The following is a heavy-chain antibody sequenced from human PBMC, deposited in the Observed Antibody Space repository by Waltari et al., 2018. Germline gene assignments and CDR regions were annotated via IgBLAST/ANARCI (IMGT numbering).Heavy chain of an antibody. CDR1: GGSISSSSYY. CDR2: IYYSGST. Sequence: QLQLQESGPGLVKPSETLSLTCTVSGGSISSSSYYWGWIRQPPGKGLEWIGSIYYSGSTYYNPSLKSRVTISVDTSKNQFSLKLSSGTAADTAVYYCARVPETTLGGGDWFDPWGQGTLVTVSS. CDR3: ARVPETTLGGGDWFDP. J-gene: IGHJ5*02. D-gene: IGHD2-21*01. V-gene: IGHV4-39*07.